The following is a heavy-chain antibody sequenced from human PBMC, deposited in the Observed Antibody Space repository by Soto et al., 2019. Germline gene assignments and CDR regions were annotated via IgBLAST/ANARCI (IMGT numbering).Heavy chain of an antibody. CDR1: GGTLSRYA. D-gene: IGHD6-13*01. CDR2: IGPNSGGT. Sequence: SEKVSCMASGGTLSRYAISWVRQAPAQGLKWMGWIGPNSGGTKYAQKFQVWGSITRDTSISTAYMELSMMRFGDTAVYYCARVRVTAAAVTADFDIWGQGTMVTVSS. V-gene: IGHV1-2*04. J-gene: IGHJ3*02. CDR3: ARVRVTAAAVTADFDI.